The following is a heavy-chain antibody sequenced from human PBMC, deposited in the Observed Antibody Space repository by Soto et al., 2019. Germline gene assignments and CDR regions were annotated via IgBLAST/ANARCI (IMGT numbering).Heavy chain of an antibody. CDR2: IDTSGHST. CDR1: GFVFTNFW. CDR3: VKGDLDTAVVNSPDALDF. D-gene: IGHD5-18*01. Sequence: GGSLRLSCEASGFVFTNFWMHWVRHVPGKGLVWVARIDTSGHSTNYAESVKGRFTISRDNSKNTLFLNMDSLRPEDTAVYHCVKGDLDTAVVNSPDALDFWGPGTMVTVS. J-gene: IGHJ3*01. V-gene: IGHV3-74*01.